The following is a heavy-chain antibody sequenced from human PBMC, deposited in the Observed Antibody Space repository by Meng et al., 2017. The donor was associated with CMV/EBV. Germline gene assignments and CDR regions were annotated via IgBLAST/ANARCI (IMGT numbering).Heavy chain of an antibody. V-gene: IGHV1-69*10. J-gene: IGHJ6*02. D-gene: IGHD5-12*01. CDR1: GGTFSSYA. Sequence: VKVSCKASGGTFSSYAISWVRQAPGQGLEWMGGIIPILGIANYAQKFQGRVTITADKSPSTAYMELSSLRSEDTAVYYCAASSIPGYSGPDYYYGMDVWGQGTTVTVSS. CDR2: IIPILGIA. CDR3: AASSIPGYSGPDYYYGMDV.